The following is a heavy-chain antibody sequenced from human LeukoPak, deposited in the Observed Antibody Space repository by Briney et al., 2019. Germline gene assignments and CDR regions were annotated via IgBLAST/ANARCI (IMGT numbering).Heavy chain of an antibody. CDR2: INSDGSST. D-gene: IGHD3-22*01. CDR1: GFTFSSYW. V-gene: IGHV3-74*01. J-gene: IGHJ4*02. Sequence: GGSLRLYCAASGFTFSSYWMHWVRQAPGKGLVWVSRINSDGSSTSYADSVKGRFTISRDNAKNTLYLQMNSLRAEDTAVYYCARATYYYDSSGYPGYYFDYWGQGTLVTVSS. CDR3: ARATYYYDSSGYPGYYFDY.